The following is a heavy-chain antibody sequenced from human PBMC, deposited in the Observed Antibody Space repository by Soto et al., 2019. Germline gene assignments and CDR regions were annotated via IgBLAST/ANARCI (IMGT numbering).Heavy chain of an antibody. Sequence: SETLSLTCTVSGGSISSGGYYWSWIRQHPGKGLEWIGYIYYSGSTYYNPSLKSRVTISVDTSKNQFSLKLSSVTAADTAVYYCARDRIPAGGSSSGFDYWGQGTLVTVSS. J-gene: IGHJ4*02. D-gene: IGHD6-6*01. CDR1: GGSISSGGYY. CDR3: ARDRIPAGGSSSGFDY. V-gene: IGHV4-31*03. CDR2: IYYSGST.